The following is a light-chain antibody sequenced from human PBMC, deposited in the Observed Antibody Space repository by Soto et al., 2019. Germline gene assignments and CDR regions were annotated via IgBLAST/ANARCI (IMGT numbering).Light chain of an antibody. J-gene: IGKJ2*01. V-gene: IGKV1-5*03. CDR3: QQYETYFRT. CDR2: KAS. Sequence: DIQMTQSPSTLSASVGDRVTITCRASQGISGWLAWYQQKPGKAPRLLIYKASSLESGVPSRFSGRGIGTEFTLTISSLQPDDSGTYYCQQYETYFRTFGQGTKLEIK. CDR1: QGISGW.